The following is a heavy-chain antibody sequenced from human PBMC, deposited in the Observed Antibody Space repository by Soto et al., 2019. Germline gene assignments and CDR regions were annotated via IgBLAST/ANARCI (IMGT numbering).Heavy chain of an antibody. Sequence: QVQLVQSGAEVKKPGASVKVSCKVSGYTLTELSMHWVRQAPGKGLEWMGGFDPEDGETIYAQKFQGRVTMTEDTSXXTXYXXLSSRRSEDTAVYYCATDFGITGTNAHHYCYGMDVWGQGTTVTVSS. CDR1: GYTLTELS. D-gene: IGHD1-20*01. CDR3: ATDFGITGTNAHHYCYGMDV. V-gene: IGHV1-24*01. J-gene: IGHJ6*02. CDR2: FDPEDGET.